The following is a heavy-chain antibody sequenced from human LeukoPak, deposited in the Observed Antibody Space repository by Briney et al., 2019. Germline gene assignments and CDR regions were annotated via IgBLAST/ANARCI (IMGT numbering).Heavy chain of an antibody. CDR3: ARVPLWWLTPFDF. Sequence: ASETLSLTCAVSGGSLSPHYWSWIRRPLGKGLEWIGEINNRGTTNYSLSLRGRATISVDTSKNQFSLRLTSVTAADTAIYYCARVPLWWLTPFDFWGLGTLATVSS. J-gene: IGHJ4*02. V-gene: IGHV4-34*01. CDR1: GGSLSPHY. D-gene: IGHD5-12*01. CDR2: INNRGTT.